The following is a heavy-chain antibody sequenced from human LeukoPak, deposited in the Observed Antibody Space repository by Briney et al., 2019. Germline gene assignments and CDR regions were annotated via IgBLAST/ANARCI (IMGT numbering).Heavy chain of an antibody. CDR1: GFTFSYFY. CDR2: ISVDGNTI. CDR3: ARTARHLDY. D-gene: IGHD5-18*01. Sequence: PGGSLRLSCAASGFTFSYFYMSWIRQAPGKGLEWVSYISVDGNTIYYADSVKGRFTISRDNAKNLLYLQMNDLRVEDTAVYYCARTARHLDYWGQGTLVTVSS. V-gene: IGHV3-11*04. J-gene: IGHJ4*02.